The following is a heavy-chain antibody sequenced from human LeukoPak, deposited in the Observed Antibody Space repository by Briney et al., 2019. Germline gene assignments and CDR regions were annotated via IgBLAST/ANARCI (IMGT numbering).Heavy chain of an antibody. D-gene: IGHD2-8*01. J-gene: IGHJ4*02. V-gene: IGHV3-74*01. CDR2: INPDGSVT. Sequence: GGSLRLSCAASGFTFNTNWMHWVRQAPGKGLVWVSRINPDGSVTTYADSVKGRFTISRDNAKDSLFLQMNSLRAEDTAIYYCARDPRIYCTNGICRDDYFDNWGQGTLVTVSS. CDR1: GFTFNTNW. CDR3: ARDPRIYCTNGICRDDYFDN.